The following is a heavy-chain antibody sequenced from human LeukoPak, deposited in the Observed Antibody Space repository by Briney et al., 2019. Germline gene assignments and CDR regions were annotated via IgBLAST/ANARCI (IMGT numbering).Heavy chain of an antibody. CDR1: GYTFTGYY. CDR3: ARDSYYYDSSGYYYYFDY. V-gene: IGHV1-2*06. Sequence: GASVKVSCKASGYTFTGYYMHWVRQAPGQGLEWMGRINPNSGGTNYAQKFQGRVTMTRDTSISTAYMELSRLRSDDTAVYYCARDSYYYDSSGYYYYFDYWGQGTLVTVS. CDR2: INPNSGGT. D-gene: IGHD3-22*01. J-gene: IGHJ4*02.